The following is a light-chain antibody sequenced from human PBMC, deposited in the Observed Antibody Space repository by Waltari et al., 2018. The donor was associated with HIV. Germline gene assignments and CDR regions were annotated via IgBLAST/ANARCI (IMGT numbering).Light chain of an antibody. CDR3: QQYNNWPRT. V-gene: IGKV3-15*01. CDR2: AAS. Sequence: EIVMTQSPATLSVSPGERATLSCRASQSVTINLAWSQQKPGQAPRLLIYAASIRATGNPSRFSGSGSGTEFTLTINSLQSEDFAIYYCQQYNNWPRTFGQGTKVEIK. CDR1: QSVTIN. J-gene: IGKJ1*01.